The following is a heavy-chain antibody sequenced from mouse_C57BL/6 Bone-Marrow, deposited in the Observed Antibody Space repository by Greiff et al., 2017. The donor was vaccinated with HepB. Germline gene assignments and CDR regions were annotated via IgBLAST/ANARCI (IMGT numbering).Heavy chain of an antibody. Sequence: EVKLVESGGGLVQPGGSLKLSCAASGFTFSDYYMYWVRQTPEKRLEWVAYISNGGGSTYYPDTVKGRFTISRDNAKNTLYLQMSRLKSEDTAMYYCARSTAQASYFDYWGQGTTLTVSS. J-gene: IGHJ2*01. CDR2: ISNGGGST. CDR3: ARSTAQASYFDY. V-gene: IGHV5-12*01. CDR1: GFTFSDYY. D-gene: IGHD3-2*02.